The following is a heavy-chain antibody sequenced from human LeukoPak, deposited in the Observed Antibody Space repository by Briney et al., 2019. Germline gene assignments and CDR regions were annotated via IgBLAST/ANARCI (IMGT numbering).Heavy chain of an antibody. J-gene: IGHJ4*02. CDR3: AREGGPYRPLDY. V-gene: IGHV4-59*12. CDR1: GASISSYY. CDR2: IYYSGNT. Sequence: SETLSLTCTVSGASISSYYWNWIRQPPGKGLEWIGYIYYSGNTNYNLSLKSRVTMSVDTSKNQFSLKVTSVTAADTAVYYCAREGGPYRPLDYPGQGTLVTVAS.